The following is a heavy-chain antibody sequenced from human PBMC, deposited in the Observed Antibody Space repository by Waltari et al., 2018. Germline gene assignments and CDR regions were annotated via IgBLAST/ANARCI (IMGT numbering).Heavy chain of an antibody. V-gene: IGHV3-53*01. CDR2: IYSGGST. D-gene: IGHD5-12*01. CDR1: GFTVRSNY. CDR3: ARDLSRDGYNFC. J-gene: IGHJ4*02. Sequence: EVQLVESGGGLIQPGGSLRLSCAASGFTVRSNYMRWVRQAPGKGLEWVSVIYSGGSTYYADSVKGRFTISRDNSKNTLYLQMNSLRAEDTAVYYCARDLSRDGYNFCWGQGTLVTVSS.